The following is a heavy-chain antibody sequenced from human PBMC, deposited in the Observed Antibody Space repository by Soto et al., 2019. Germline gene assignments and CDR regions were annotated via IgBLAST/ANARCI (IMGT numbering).Heavy chain of an antibody. V-gene: IGHV3-7*04. Sequence: EVQLVESGGGLVQPGGSLRLSCEASGFTFGTYWMTWVRQPPGKGLECVADIKPDGSERYYVDSVKGRFTISRDNAKNSISLPMNSLRAADTAVYYYPTDLNWEHYWGQGTLVTVSS. CDR2: IKPDGSER. CDR3: PTDLNWEHY. J-gene: IGHJ4*02. D-gene: IGHD7-27*01. CDR1: GFTFGTYW.